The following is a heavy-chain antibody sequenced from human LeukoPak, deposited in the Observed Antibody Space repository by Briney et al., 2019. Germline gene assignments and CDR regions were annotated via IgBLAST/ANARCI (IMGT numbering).Heavy chain of an antibody. V-gene: IGHV1-69*05. D-gene: IGHD3-10*01. CDR2: IIPIFGTA. CDR3: ARMSVRGVIDGWAYPQHNAFDI. Sequence: ASVKVSCKASGGTFSSYAISWVRQAPGQGLEWMGGIIPIFGTANYAQKFQGRVTITTDESTSTAYTELSSLRSEDTAVYYCARMSVRGVIDGWAYPQHNAFDIWGQGTMVTVSS. J-gene: IGHJ3*02. CDR1: GGTFSSYA.